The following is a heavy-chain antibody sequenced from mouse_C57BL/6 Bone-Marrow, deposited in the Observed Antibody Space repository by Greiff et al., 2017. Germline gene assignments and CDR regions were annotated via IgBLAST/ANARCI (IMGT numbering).Heavy chain of an antibody. CDR1: GYTFTSYG. V-gene: IGHV1-81*01. CDR2: IYPRSGNT. J-gene: IGHJ3*01. D-gene: IGHD1-1*01. Sequence: QVHVKQSGAELARPGASVKLSCKASGYTFTSYGISWVKQRPGQGLEWIGEIYPRSGNTYYNEKFKGKATLTADKSSSTAYMELRSLTSEDSAVYFCARTLPFHYSGSSLFAYWGQGTLVTVSA. CDR3: ARTLPFHYSGSSLFAY.